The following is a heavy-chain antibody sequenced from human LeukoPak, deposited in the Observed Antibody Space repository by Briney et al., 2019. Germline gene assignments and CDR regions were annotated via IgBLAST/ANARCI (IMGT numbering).Heavy chain of an antibody. CDR3: ARRGDYVGLDY. CDR1: GGSINTYY. Sequence: SETLSLTCTVSGGSINTYYGSWIRQAPGKGLEWIGHIYYSGNTNYNPSLNSRVTISVDTSKNQFSLRLSSVTAADTAVYYCARRGDYVGLDYWGQGILVTVSS. J-gene: IGHJ4*02. V-gene: IGHV4-59*08. D-gene: IGHD4-17*01. CDR2: IYYSGNT.